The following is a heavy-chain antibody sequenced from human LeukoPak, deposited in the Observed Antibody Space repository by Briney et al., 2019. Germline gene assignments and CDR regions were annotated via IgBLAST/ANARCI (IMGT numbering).Heavy chain of an antibody. J-gene: IGHJ6*02. D-gene: IGHD3-10*01. Sequence: PSETLSLTCAVSGGSISSSNWWSWVRQPPGKGLEWIGEIYHSGSTNYNPSLKSRVTISVDKSKNQFSLKLSSVTAADTAMYYCASVLNYYYGMDVWGQGTTVTVSS. CDR2: IYHSGST. CDR3: ASVLNYYYGMDV. V-gene: IGHV4-4*02. CDR1: GGSISSSNW.